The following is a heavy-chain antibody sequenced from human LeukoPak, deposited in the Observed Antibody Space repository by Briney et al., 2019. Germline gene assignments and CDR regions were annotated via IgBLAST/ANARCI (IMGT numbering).Heavy chain of an antibody. CDR2: ISESGTNT. CDR3: AKMMAGVAGIPNC. J-gene: IGHJ4*02. V-gene: IGHV3-23*01. Sequence: TGGSLRLSCAASGFTFSSYAMSWVRRAPGKGLEWVSAISESGTNTYYTDSVRGRFTISRDNPKNTLYLHMNSLRADDTAVYYCAKMMAGVAGIPNCWGQGTLVTVFS. D-gene: IGHD6-19*01. CDR1: GFTFSSYA.